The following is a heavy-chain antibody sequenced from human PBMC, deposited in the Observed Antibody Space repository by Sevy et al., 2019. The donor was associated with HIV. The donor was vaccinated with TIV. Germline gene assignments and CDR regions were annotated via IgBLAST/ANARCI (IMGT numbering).Heavy chain of an antibody. V-gene: IGHV1-46*01. CDR3: ARDLTIFGVIPDY. J-gene: IGHJ4*02. CDR1: GYTFSSYY. Sequence: ASVKVSCKASGYTFSSYYMHWVRQAPGQGLEWMGIINPSGGSTSYGQKFQGRVTMTRDTSTSTVYMELSSLRSEDTAIYYCARDLTIFGVIPDYWGQGTLVTVSS. CDR2: INPSGGST. D-gene: IGHD3-3*01.